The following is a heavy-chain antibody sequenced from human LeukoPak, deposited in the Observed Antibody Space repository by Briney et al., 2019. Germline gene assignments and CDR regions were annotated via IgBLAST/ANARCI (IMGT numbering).Heavy chain of an antibody. Sequence: GGSLRLSCAASGFTFSDYWIHWVRQAPGKGLVWVSRINTDGSITNYADSVKGRFSISRDNAKNTLYLQMSSLRAEDTAVYYCARDTPNYGMDVWGQGTTVTVSS. J-gene: IGHJ6*02. CDR3: ARDTPNYGMDV. V-gene: IGHV3-74*01. CDR1: GFTFSDYW. CDR2: INTDGSIT.